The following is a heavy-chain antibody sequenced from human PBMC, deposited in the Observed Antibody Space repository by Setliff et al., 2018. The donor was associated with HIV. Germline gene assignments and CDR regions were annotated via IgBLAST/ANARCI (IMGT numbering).Heavy chain of an antibody. V-gene: IGHV1-18*01. J-gene: IGHJ4*02. Sequence: VASVKVSCKASGYTFISYGYSWVRQAPGQGLQWMGWISGYNGDTNYAQELQGRVTMTTDTSTSTAYMELRSLRSDDTAVYYCARTLVGPTGGYYFDYWGQGTLVTVSS. CDR2: ISGYNGDT. CDR3: ARTLVGPTGGYYFDY. CDR1: GYTFISYG. D-gene: IGHD1-26*01.